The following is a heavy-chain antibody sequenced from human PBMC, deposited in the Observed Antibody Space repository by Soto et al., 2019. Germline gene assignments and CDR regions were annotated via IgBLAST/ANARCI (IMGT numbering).Heavy chain of an antibody. CDR3: AHTVGLVVVTSEDEYFQH. V-gene: IGHV2-5*02. D-gene: IGHD2-15*01. Sequence: GSGPPLVNPTQTLTLTCTFSGFSLSTSGVGVGWIRQPPGKALEWLAVIYWDNDKGYSPSLKNRLTITKDTSKNQVVLTMTNMDPVDTATYYCAHTVGLVVVTSEDEYFQHWGQGTQVTVSS. CDR2: IYWDNDK. CDR1: GFSLSTSGVG. J-gene: IGHJ1*01.